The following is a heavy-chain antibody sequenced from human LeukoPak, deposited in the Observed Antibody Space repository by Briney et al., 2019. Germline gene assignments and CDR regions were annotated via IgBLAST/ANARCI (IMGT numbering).Heavy chain of an antibody. CDR3: ARASGDSSNYDFPKPYSY. CDR1: GGAFSNFA. J-gene: IGHJ4*02. V-gene: IGHV1-69*13. D-gene: IGHD3-3*01. CDR2: VIPLFGTA. Sequence: SVKVSCKASGGAFSNFAISWVRQAPGQGLEWMGGVIPLFGTANYAQRFQGRVTITADESTSTVYMELSSLRSEGTAVYYCARASGDSSNYDFPKPYSYWGQGTLVTVSS.